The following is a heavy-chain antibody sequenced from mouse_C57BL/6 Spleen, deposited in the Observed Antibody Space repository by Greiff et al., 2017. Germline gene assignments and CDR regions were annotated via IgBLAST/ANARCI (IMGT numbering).Heavy chain of an antibody. V-gene: IGHV1-72*01. Sequence: QVQLQQPGAELVKPGASVKLSCKASGYTFTSYWMNWVKQRPGRGLEWIGRIYPNSGGTKYNEKFKSKATLTVDKPSSTAYLQISSLTSEDSSVYYCARAHGSNSFDYWGQGTSLTVSS. CDR3: ARAHGSNSFDY. CDR2: IYPNSGGT. J-gene: IGHJ2*02. D-gene: IGHD1-1*01. CDR1: GYTFTSYW.